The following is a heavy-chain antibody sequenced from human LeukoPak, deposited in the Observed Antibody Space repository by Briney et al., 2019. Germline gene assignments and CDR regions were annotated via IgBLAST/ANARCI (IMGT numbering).Heavy chain of an antibody. CDR1: GFTFSSYA. Sequence: GGSLRLSCAASGFTFSSYAMSWVRQAPGKGLEWVSAISGSGGSTYYADSVKGRFTISRDNSKNTLYLQMNSLRAEDTAVYYCAKVADYDILTGYPSSDYWGQGTLVTVSS. J-gene: IGHJ4*02. D-gene: IGHD3-9*01. V-gene: IGHV3-23*01. CDR3: AKVADYDILTGYPSSDY. CDR2: ISGSGGST.